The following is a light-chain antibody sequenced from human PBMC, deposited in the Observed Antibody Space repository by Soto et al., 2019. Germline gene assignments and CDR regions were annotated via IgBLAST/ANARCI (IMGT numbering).Light chain of an antibody. CDR1: QSISTW. J-gene: IGKJ1*01. CDR3: QQYNSYSPT. Sequence: EIQMTQSPTTLSGSVVEKDTITCRASQSISTWLAWYQQEPGKAPKLLIHKESSLQSGVPSRFSGSGSGTAFTLTISSLHPDDFATYCCQQYNSYSPTVGPGTKVDI. CDR2: KES. V-gene: IGKV1-5*03.